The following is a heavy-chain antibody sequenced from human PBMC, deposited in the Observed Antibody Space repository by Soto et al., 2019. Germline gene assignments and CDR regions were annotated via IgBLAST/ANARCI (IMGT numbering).Heavy chain of an antibody. V-gene: IGHV4-30-4*01. CDR1: GDSISSVDHY. J-gene: IGHJ5*02. CDR3: ARLRWETENNWFDP. D-gene: IGHD1-26*01. Sequence: SEILSLTCTVSGDSISSVDHYWSWIRQPPGKGLEWMGYIYHSGSTHYNPSLNSRLTTSIDTSTNRFSLNLTSVTAADTAVYFCARLRWETENNWFDPWGQGALVTVSS. CDR2: IYHSGST.